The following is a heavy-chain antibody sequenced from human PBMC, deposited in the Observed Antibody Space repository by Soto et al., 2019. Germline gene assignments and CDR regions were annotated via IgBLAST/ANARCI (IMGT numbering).Heavy chain of an antibody. Sequence: ASVKVSCKASGYTFTSYYMHWVRQAPGQGLEWMGRIYPSDGSTSYAQKFQGRVTMTGDTSTSTAYMELSSLSSEDTAVYYCAAAGRGTSDYWGQGTLVTVSS. J-gene: IGHJ4*02. CDR3: AAAGRGTSDY. CDR2: IYPSDGST. D-gene: IGHD6-13*01. CDR1: GYTFTSYY. V-gene: IGHV1-46*01.